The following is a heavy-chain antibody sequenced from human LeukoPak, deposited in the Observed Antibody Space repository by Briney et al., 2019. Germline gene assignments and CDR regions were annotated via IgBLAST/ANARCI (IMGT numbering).Heavy chain of an antibody. V-gene: IGHV4-61*08. CDR1: IASVSTDAYS. D-gene: IGHD1-26*01. Sequence: SETLSLTCTVSIASVSTDAYSWNWIRQPPGRGLEWIGSIYYSGSTNYNPSLTSRVTISVDMSKNQFSLKLSSVTAADTAVYYCARGRGNYVRWWFDPWGQGTLVTVSS. CDR2: IYYSGST. CDR3: ARGRGNYVRWWFDP. J-gene: IGHJ5*02.